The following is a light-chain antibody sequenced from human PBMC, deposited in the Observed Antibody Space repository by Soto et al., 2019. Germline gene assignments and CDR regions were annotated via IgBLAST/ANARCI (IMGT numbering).Light chain of an antibody. J-gene: IGLJ2*01. CDR3: CSYAGSSTVV. CDR1: SSDVGNYKL. V-gene: IGLV2-23*01. Sequence: QSALTQPASVSGSPGQSITISCTGTSSDVGNYKLVSWYQQHPGKAPKLMIYEGSKRPSGVSNRFSGSKSGNTASLTISGLQAEDEADYYCCSYAGSSTVVFGGGTKLTVL. CDR2: EGS.